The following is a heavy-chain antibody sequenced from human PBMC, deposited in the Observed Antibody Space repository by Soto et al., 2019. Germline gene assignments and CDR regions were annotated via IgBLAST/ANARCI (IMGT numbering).Heavy chain of an antibody. CDR3: ARGNSYYENWFDP. CDR2: IHYSGST. V-gene: IGHV4-31*03. CDR1: GGSISSGGYY. Sequence: SETLSLTCTVSGGSISSGGYYWSWIRQHPGKGLEWIGYIHYSGSTYYNPSLKSRVTISVDTSKNQFSLKLSSVTAADTAVYYCARGNSYYENWFDPWGQGTLVTVSS. J-gene: IGHJ5*02. D-gene: IGHD1-26*01.